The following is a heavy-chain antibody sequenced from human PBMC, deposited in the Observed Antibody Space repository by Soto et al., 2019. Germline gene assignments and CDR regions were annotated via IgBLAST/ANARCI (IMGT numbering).Heavy chain of an antibody. Sequence: GGSLRLSCAASGFTFSSYGMHWVRQAPGKGLEWVAVISYDGSNKYYADSVKGRFTISRDNSKNTLYLQMNSLRAEDTAVYYCAKGSGSYYIGDYWGQGTLVTVSS. V-gene: IGHV3-30*18. D-gene: IGHD3-10*01. CDR1: GFTFSSYG. CDR3: AKGSGSYYIGDY. CDR2: ISYDGSNK. J-gene: IGHJ4*02.